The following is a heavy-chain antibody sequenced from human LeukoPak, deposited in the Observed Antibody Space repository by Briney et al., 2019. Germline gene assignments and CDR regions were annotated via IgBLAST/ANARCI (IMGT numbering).Heavy chain of an antibody. CDR2: ISSSSSYI. V-gene: IGHV3-21*01. CDR3: ARGGFGVVITNWFDP. D-gene: IGHD3-3*01. Sequence: GGSLRLFCAASGFTFSSYSMNWVRQAPGKGLEWVSSISSSSSYIYYADSVKGRFTISRDNAKNSLYLQMNSLRAEDTAVYYCARGGFGVVITNWFDPWGQGTLVTVSS. CDR1: GFTFSSYS. J-gene: IGHJ5*02.